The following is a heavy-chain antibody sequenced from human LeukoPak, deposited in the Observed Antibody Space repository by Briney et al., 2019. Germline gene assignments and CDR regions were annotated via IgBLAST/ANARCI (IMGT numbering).Heavy chain of an antibody. D-gene: IGHD3-22*01. Sequence: SETLSLTCTVSGGSISSSSYYWGWIRQPPGKGLEWIGSIYYSGSTYYNPSLKSRVTISVDTSKNQSSLKLSSVTAADTAVYYCARDLIYYYDSSGLNLGGMDVWGQGTTVTVSS. V-gene: IGHV4-39*07. J-gene: IGHJ6*02. CDR2: IYYSGST. CDR1: GGSISSSSYY. CDR3: ARDLIYYYDSSGLNLGGMDV.